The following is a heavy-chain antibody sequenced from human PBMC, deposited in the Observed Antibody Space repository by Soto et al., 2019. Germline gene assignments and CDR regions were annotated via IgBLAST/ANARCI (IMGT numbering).Heavy chain of an antibody. Sequence: QVQLVQSGAEVKKPGSSVKVSCKASGGTFSSYAISWVRQAPGQGLEWMGGIIPIFGTANYAQKFQGRVTIXXDXSXXTAYMELSSLRSEDTAVYYCASPGATVTTNYGMDVWGQGTTVTVSS. V-gene: IGHV1-69*12. CDR3: ASPGATVTTNYGMDV. CDR1: GGTFSSYA. D-gene: IGHD4-17*01. J-gene: IGHJ6*02. CDR2: IIPIFGTA.